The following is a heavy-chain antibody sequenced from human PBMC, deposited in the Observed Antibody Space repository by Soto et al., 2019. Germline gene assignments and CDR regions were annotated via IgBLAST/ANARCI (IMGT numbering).Heavy chain of an antibody. CDR1: GGFVSSGSYY. CDR3: ARVERGTVTTVVDAFDI. Sequence: QVQLQQWGAGLLKPSETLSLTCAVYGGFVSSGSYYWSWIRQPPGKGLEWIGEMRHSGGTHFNPSPKSRVTISADTSKKQFSLKMSSVTAADTALYYCARVERGTVTTVVDAFDIWGPGTMVTVSS. J-gene: IGHJ3*02. D-gene: IGHD1-1*01. V-gene: IGHV4-34*01. CDR2: MRHSGGT.